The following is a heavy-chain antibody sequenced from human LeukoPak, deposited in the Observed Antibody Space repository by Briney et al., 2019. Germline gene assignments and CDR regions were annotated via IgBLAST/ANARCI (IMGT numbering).Heavy chain of an antibody. CDR1: GGTFSSYA. D-gene: IGHD2-2*01. CDR2: IIPIFGTA. J-gene: IGHJ6*03. CDR3: ARESIGYCSSTSCYAGHYYYYMDV. V-gene: IGHV1-69*06. Sequence: SVKVSCKASGGTFSSYAICWVRQAPGQGLEWMGGIIPIFGTANYAQKFQGRVTITADKSTSTAYMELSSLRSEDTAVYYCARESIGYCSSTSCYAGHYYYYMDVWGKGTTVTVSS.